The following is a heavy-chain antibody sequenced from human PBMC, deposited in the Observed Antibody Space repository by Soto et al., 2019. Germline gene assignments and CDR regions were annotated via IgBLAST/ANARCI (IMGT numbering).Heavy chain of an antibody. CDR3: ARKDRTNGYNYDY. D-gene: IGHD1-1*01. J-gene: IGHJ4*02. CDR2: IYYIGNT. Sequence: PSETLSLTCSVSGGSISSSNYYWAWIRQPPGKGLEWIGSIYYIGNTYYNPSLKSRVTMSVDTSKNQFSLKVTSVTAADTAIYYCARKDRTNGYNYDYWGQGTLVTVSS. V-gene: IGHV4-39*01. CDR1: GGSISSSNYY.